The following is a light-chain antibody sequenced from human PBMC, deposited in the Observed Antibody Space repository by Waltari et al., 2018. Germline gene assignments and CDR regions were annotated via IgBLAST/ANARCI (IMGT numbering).Light chain of an antibody. V-gene: IGKV1-NL1*01. CDR3: QQYYNSPRT. CDR1: QGISNS. Sequence: DNQLTHSRYTLPATVRDRVTITCRASQGISNSLAWYQQKPWKATKLLLHDASTLEGGVPSRFSGSGSRTDYTLTITSLQPEDFATYYCQQYYNSPRTFGQGTKVEIK. J-gene: IGKJ1*01. CDR2: DAS.